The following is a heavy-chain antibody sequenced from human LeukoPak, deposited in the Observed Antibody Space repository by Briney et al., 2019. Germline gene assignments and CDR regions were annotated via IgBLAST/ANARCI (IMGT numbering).Heavy chain of an antibody. CDR1: GFTFSSYA. CDR3: AKAVAGTKTHFDL. D-gene: IGHD6-19*01. CDR2: ISGSGGST. J-gene: IGHJ2*01. Sequence: PGGSLRLSCVASGFTFSSYAMSWVRQAPGKGLEWVSGISGSGGSTYYADSVKGRFTISRDNSKNTLYLQMNSLRAEDTAVYYCAKAVAGTKTHFDLWGRGTLVTVSS. V-gene: IGHV3-23*01.